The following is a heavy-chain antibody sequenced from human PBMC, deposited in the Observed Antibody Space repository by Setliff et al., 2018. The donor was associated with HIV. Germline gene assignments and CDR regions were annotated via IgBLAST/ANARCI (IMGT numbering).Heavy chain of an antibody. CDR3: ARECHIAAADARLANYFDY. D-gene: IGHD6-13*01. CDR2: INPSDGAT. Sequence: ASVKVSCKASGYTFTNSFIHWVRQAPGQGLEWMGIINPSDGATTYAQRFEGGVTMTSDTSTNTVYMELSSLRSEDTAVYICARECHIAAADARLANYFDYWGQGTLVTSPQ. V-gene: IGHV1-46*01. CDR1: GYTFTNSF. J-gene: IGHJ4*02.